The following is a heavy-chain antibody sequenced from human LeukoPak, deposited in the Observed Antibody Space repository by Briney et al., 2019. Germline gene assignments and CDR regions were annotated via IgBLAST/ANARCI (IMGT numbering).Heavy chain of an antibody. D-gene: IGHD3-3*01. V-gene: IGHV1-2*02. Sequence: GASVKVSCKASGYTFTGYYMHWVRQAPGQGLGWMGWINPNSGGTNYAQKFQGRVTMTRDTSISTAYMELSRLRSDDTAVYYCARGAALRRFLEWSKNWFDPWGQGTLVTVSS. CDR3: ARGAALRRFLEWSKNWFDP. J-gene: IGHJ5*02. CDR2: INPNSGGT. CDR1: GYTFTGYY.